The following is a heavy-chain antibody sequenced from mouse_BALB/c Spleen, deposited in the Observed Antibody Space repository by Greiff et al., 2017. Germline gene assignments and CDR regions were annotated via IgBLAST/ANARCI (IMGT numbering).Heavy chain of an antibody. V-gene: IGHV1-55*01. CDR2: IYPGRGIT. J-gene: IGHJ2*01. D-gene: IGHD1-2*01. CDR1: GYTFTSYW. Sequence: QVQLQQPGPELVKPGASVTMSCKASGYTFTSYWINWVKQRPGQGLEWIGDIYPGRGITNYNEKFKSKATLTLDTSSSTAYMQLSSLTSEDSAVYYDTRHYDGYFDYWGEGTTVTVAS. CDR3: TRHYDGYFDY.